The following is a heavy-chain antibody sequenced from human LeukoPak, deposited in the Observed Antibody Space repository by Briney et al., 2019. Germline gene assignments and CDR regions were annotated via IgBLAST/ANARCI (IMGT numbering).Heavy chain of an antibody. D-gene: IGHD3-22*01. CDR3: AKALLYYYDSSGYDH. CDR2: ISYDGSNK. CDR1: GFTFSSYG. Sequence: GGSLRLSCAASGFTFSSYGMHWVRQAPGKGLEWVAVISYDGSNKYYADSVKGRFTISRDNSKNTLYLQMNSLRAEDTAVYYCAKALLYYYDSSGYDHWGQGTLVTVSS. J-gene: IGHJ4*02. V-gene: IGHV3-30*18.